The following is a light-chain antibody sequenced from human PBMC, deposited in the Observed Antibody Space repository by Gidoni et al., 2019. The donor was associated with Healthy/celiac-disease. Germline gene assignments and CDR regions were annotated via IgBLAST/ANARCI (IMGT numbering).Light chain of an antibody. CDR2: GAS. CDR3: QQYNNWPPWT. V-gene: IGKV3-15*01. Sequence: EIVMTQSPATLSVSPGDRATLSCRASQSVSSTLAWYQQKPGQAPRLLIYGASTRATGIPARFSGSVSGKEFTLTIISLQSEDFAVYYCQQYNNWPPWTFGQXTKVEIK. J-gene: IGKJ1*01. CDR1: QSVSST.